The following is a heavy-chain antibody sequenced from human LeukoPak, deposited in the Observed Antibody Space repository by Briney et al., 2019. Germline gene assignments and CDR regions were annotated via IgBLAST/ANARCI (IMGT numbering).Heavy chain of an antibody. Sequence: SQPLSLTCAVSGGSISSGGYSCSWIRQPPGKGLEWIGYIYHSGSTYYNPSLKSRVTISVDRSKNQFSLKLSSVTAADTAVYYCAREGGMATAFDIWGQGTMVTVFS. J-gene: IGHJ3*02. CDR2: IYHSGST. D-gene: IGHD5-24*01. CDR1: GGSISSGGYS. V-gene: IGHV4-30-2*01. CDR3: AREGGMATAFDI.